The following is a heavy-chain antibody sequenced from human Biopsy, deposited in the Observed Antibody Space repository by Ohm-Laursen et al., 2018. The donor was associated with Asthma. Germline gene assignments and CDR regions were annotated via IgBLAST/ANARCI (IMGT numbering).Heavy chain of an antibody. CDR2: INAANGNA. Sequence: ASVKVSCKASGYTFINYAIHWVRQAPGHSLEWMGWINAANGNAKYSQKFQGRLTISRDTSASTAYMDLSSLRSEDTAVYYCARTYFDFLTGQVNDAFALWGQGTMVTVSS. V-gene: IGHV1-3*01. CDR1: GYTFINYA. J-gene: IGHJ3*01. CDR3: ARTYFDFLTGQVNDAFAL. D-gene: IGHD3-9*01.